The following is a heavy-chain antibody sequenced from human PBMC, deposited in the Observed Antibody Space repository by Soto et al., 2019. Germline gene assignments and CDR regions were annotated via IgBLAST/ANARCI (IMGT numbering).Heavy chain of an antibody. J-gene: IGHJ5*02. D-gene: IGHD6-13*01. Sequence: GESLKISCKASGYTFTTYWIGWVRQMPGKGLEWMGTIYPGDSDTRYSPSFQGQVTISADKSTSTAYLQWGSLKASDTAIYYCVRRRSSWYDWFDPWGQGTLVTVSS. CDR1: GYTFTTYW. CDR3: VRRRSSWYDWFDP. V-gene: IGHV5-51*01. CDR2: IYPGDSDT.